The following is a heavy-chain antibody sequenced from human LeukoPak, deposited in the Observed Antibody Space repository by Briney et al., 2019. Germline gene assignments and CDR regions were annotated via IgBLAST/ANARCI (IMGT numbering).Heavy chain of an antibody. J-gene: IGHJ4*02. V-gene: IGHV3-30-3*01. Sequence: LSLTCVVSGASISSGGYSWSWIRQPPGKGLEWVAVISYDGSNKYYADSVKGRFTISRDNSKNTLYLQMNSLRAEDTAVYYCARENKYYDFWSGYYGGDYFDYWGQGTLVTVSS. CDR1: GASISSGGYS. CDR2: ISYDGSNK. CDR3: ARENKYYDFWSGYYGGDYFDY. D-gene: IGHD3-3*01.